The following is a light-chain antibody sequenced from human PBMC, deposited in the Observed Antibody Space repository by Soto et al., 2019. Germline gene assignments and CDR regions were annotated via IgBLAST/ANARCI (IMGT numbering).Light chain of an antibody. V-gene: IGKV1-5*03. CDR1: QTISSW. CDR3: QQYNTYPGT. Sequence: DIQMTQSPSTLSGSVEDRVTMTCRASQTISSWLAWYQQKPGKAPKLLIYKASTLKSGVPSRFSGSGSGTEFTLTISSLQPDDFATYYCQQYNTYPGTFGQGTKVDTK. J-gene: IGKJ1*01. CDR2: KAS.